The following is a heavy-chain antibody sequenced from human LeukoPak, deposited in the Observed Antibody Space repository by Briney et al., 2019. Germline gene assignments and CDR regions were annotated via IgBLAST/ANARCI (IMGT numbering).Heavy chain of an antibody. J-gene: IGHJ4*02. CDR1: GFTFSSYS. CDR3: ARAGLAYCGGDCYSRGFDY. Sequence: GGSLRRSCAASGFTFSSYSMNWVRQAPGKGLEWVSSISSSSSYIYYADSVKGRFTISRDNAKNSLYLQMNSLRAEDTAVYYCARAGLAYCGGDCYSRGFDYWGQGTLVTVSS. D-gene: IGHD2-21*02. V-gene: IGHV3-21*01. CDR2: ISSSSSYI.